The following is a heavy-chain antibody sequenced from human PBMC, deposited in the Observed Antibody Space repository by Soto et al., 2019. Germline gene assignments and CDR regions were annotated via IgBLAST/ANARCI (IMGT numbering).Heavy chain of an antibody. CDR1: GGSISSGGYY. D-gene: IGHD6-13*01. J-gene: IGHJ4*02. CDR2: IFHTGRT. CDR3: ARKSSIYSTWPLLDY. Sequence: SETLSLTCTVSGGSISSGGYYWSCIRQHPGKGLEWIGYIFHTGRTFYNPSLKGRVTISVDTSKNQFSLKLSSVTAADTAVYYCARKSSIYSTWPLLDYWGRGTLVTVS. V-gene: IGHV4-61*08.